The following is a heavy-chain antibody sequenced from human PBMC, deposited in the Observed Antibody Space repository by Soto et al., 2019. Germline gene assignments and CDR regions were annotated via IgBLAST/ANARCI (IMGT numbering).Heavy chain of an antibody. D-gene: IGHD2-15*01. CDR3: ARQKVDASDY. CDR2: MKHNSGNT. V-gene: IGHV1-8*01. J-gene: IGHJ4*02. CDR1: GYTFTSYD. Sequence: QVQLVQSGAEVKKPGASVKVSCKASGYTFTSYDINWVRQATGQGLEWMGWMKHNSGNTGYAQKLQGRVTMTRNISISTAYMELSSLRSEGTAVYYCARQKVDASDYWGQGTLVTVSS.